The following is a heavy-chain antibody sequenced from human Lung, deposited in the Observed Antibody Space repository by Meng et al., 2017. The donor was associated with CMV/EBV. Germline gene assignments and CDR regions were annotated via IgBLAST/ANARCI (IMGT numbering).Heavy chain of an antibody. V-gene: IGHV4-61*01. CDR2: IYYSGST. D-gene: IGHD3-10*01. CDR1: GGSVSSASYY. CDR3: ARETITRPRNYFDY. Sequence: SGGSVSSASYYWSWIRQPPGKGLEWIGYIYYSGSTNYNPSLKSRVTISLDTSKNQFSLDLTSVTAADTAVYYCARETITRPRNYFDYWGQGALVTVSS. J-gene: IGHJ4*02.